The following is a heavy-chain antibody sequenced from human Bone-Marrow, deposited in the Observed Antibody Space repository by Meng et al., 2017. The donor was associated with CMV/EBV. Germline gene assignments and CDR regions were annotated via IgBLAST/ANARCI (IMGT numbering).Heavy chain of an antibody. CDR2: IYHSGIT. CDR1: GYSISSGYY. CDR3: AKTQLLWFGKSVV. Sequence: SETLSLTCTVSGYSISSGYYWGWILQPPGKGLEWIGSIYHSGITFYNPSLKSRITISVDTSKNFFSLNLSSVTAADTAVYYCAKTQLLWFGKSVVWGQGRLVTVSS. D-gene: IGHD3-10*01. J-gene: IGHJ4*02. V-gene: IGHV4-38-2*02.